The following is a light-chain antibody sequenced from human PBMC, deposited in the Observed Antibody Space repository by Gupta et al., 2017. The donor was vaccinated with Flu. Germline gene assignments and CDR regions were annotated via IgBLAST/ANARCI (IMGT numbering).Light chain of an antibody. CDR1: QSILYSTMNKNY. Sequence: DIVMTQSPDSLAVSLGERATINCKSSQSILYSTMNKNYLAWYQQKPGQPPKLLIYRASTRESGVPDRFSGSGSGTDFTLTISSLQAEDVAVYFCQQYFITPHTFGQGTRLEIK. J-gene: IGKJ2*01. CDR2: RAS. V-gene: IGKV4-1*01. CDR3: QQYFITPHT.